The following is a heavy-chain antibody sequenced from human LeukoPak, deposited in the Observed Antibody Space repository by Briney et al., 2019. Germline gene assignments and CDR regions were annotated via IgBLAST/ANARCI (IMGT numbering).Heavy chain of an antibody. CDR3: ATCEGYGGKGASFDY. Sequence: GGSLRLSCAASRFTFSSYGMHWVRQAPGKGLEWVAVISYDGSNKYYADSVKGRFTISRDNSKNTLYLQMNSLRAEDTAVYYCATCEGYGGKGASFDYWGQGTLVTVSS. V-gene: IGHV3-30*03. CDR1: RFTFSSYG. D-gene: IGHD4-23*01. CDR2: ISYDGSNK. J-gene: IGHJ4*02.